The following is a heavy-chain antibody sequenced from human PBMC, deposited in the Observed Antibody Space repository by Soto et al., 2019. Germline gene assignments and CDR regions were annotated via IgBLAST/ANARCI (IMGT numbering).Heavy chain of an antibody. D-gene: IGHD6-19*01. V-gene: IGHV1-3*01. CDR3: ARVSGWYYFDY. CDR2: INAGNGNT. Sequence: QVQLVQSGAEVKKPGASVKVSCKASGYTFTSYAMHWVRQAPGQRLEWMGWINAGNGNTKYSQKFQGRVTITRDTSASTAYMELSRLRSEDTAVYYCARVSGWYYFDYWGQGPLVTVSS. CDR1: GYTFTSYA. J-gene: IGHJ4*02.